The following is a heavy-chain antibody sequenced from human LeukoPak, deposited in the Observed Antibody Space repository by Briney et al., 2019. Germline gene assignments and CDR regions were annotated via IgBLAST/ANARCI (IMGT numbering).Heavy chain of an antibody. V-gene: IGHV3-23*01. CDR2: ISGSGSTT. CDR3: AKSPKPVSAALYFDY. CDR1: GFTFRSYA. J-gene: IGHJ4*02. D-gene: IGHD2-15*01. Sequence: GGSLRLSCAASGFTFRSYAMNWVRQAPGKGLEWVSTISGSGSTTNYADSVKGRFTISGDNSKNTLSLQMNSLRAEDTAVYYCAKSPKPVSAALYFDYWGQGALVTVSS.